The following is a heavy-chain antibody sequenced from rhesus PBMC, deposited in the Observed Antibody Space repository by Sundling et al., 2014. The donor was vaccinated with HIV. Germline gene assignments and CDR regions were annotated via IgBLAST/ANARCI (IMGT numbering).Heavy chain of an antibody. CDR3: ARDQDGNRYFHGLDS. Sequence: QVQLQESGPGLLKPSETLSLTCTVSGASISLYWWTWIRQPPGKGLEWIGEINGNSGRTDYNPSLNSRVTISKDTSKNQFSLKMSSVTAADTAVYYCARDQDGNRYFHGLDSWGQGVVVTVSS. CDR1: GASISLYW. D-gene: IGHD4-35*01. V-gene: IGHV4-80*01. J-gene: IGHJ6*01. CDR2: INGNSGRT.